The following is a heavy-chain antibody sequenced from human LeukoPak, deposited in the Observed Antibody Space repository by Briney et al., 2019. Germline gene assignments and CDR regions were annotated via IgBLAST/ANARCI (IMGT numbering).Heavy chain of an antibody. D-gene: IGHD3-16*01. CDR3: ARDLRGSPDR. CDR1: GFTFSSYA. J-gene: IGHJ5*02. CDR2: INDDGSRT. V-gene: IGHV3-74*03. Sequence: GGSLRLSCAVSGFTFSSYAMSWVRQAPGKGLVWVSRINDDGSRTTSADSVKGRFTISRDNAKNTVYLQMNSLRGEDTAVYYCARDLRGSPDRWGQGTLVTVSS.